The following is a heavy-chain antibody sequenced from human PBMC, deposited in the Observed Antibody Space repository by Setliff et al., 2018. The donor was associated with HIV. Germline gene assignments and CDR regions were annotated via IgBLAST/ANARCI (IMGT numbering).Heavy chain of an antibody. CDR1: GGSIDSFSYY. D-gene: IGHD1-26*01. J-gene: IGHJ6*03. V-gene: IGHV4-39*01. Sequence: NHSETLSLTCAVSGGSIDSFSYYWGWIRQTPGKELEWIGNIYHSGSTNYNPSLKSRAAISVDRSKRHFFLKLRSVTAADTAVYYCARQWAERVMDVWGNGTTVTVSS. CDR3: ARQWAERVMDV. CDR2: IYHSGST.